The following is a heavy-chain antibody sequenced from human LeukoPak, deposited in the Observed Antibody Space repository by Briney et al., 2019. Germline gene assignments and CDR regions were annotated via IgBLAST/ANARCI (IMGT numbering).Heavy chain of an antibody. CDR1: GYTLRELS. J-gene: IGHJ5*02. D-gene: IGHD6-6*01. V-gene: IGHV1-24*01. CDR2: LDPEEGET. Sequence: ASVKVSCKVSGYTLRELSMRWVRQAPGKGLEYMGGLDPEEGETKYAPKFQGRVTMTEDRFINTVYMELSSLRSEDTAVYYCARHHESIAARHDQNWFDPWGQGTLVTVSS. CDR3: ARHHESIAARHDQNWFDP.